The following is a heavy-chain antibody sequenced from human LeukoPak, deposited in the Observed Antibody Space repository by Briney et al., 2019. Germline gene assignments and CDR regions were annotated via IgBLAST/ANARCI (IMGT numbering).Heavy chain of an antibody. CDR1: GYSFTSYW. J-gene: IGHJ4*02. D-gene: IGHD6-19*01. CDR2: IYPGDSDT. CDR3: ARHGSSGWHAGGFYDY. Sequence: GESLKISCKGSGYSFTSYWIGWVRQMPGKGLEWMGIIYPGDSDTRYSPSFQGQVTISADKSISTAYLQWSSLKASDTAMYYCARHGSSGWHAGGFYDYWGQGTLVTVSS. V-gene: IGHV5-51*01.